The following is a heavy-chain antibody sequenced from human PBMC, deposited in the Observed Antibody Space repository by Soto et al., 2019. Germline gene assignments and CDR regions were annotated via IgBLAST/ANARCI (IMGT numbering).Heavy chain of an antibody. CDR2: ISPSGSP. CDR3: TRGVLA. CDR1: GGSVNSGGYS. Sequence: SETLSLTCSVSGGSVNSGGYSWSWIRQPPGKGLEWIGFISPSGSPAYNPSLKSRVTISVDRSNNQISLEISSVTAADTAVYYCTRGVLAWGPGTLVAVSS. D-gene: IGHD2-8*01. V-gene: IGHV4-30-2*01. J-gene: IGHJ5*02.